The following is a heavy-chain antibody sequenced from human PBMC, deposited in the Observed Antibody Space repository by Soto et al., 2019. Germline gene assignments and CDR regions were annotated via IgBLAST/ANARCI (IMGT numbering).Heavy chain of an antibody. CDR1: GYTFTGYY. J-gene: IGHJ5*02. CDR2: INPNSGGT. CDR3: ARVPAAGTFDWFDP. D-gene: IGHD6-13*01. V-gene: IGHV1-2*02. Sequence: ASVKVSCQASGYTFTGYYMHWVRQAPGQGLEWVGWINPNSGGTNYAQKFQGRVTMTTDTSTSTAYMELRSLRSDDTAVYYCARVPAAGTFDWFDPWGQGTLVTVSS.